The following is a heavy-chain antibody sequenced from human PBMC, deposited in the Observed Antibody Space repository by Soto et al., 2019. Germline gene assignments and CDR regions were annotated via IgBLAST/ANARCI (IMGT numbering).Heavy chain of an antibody. V-gene: IGHV3-30*18. CDR2: ISYDGTEE. J-gene: IGHJ4*01. CDR1: VFTFSSFG. D-gene: IGHD3-3*02. CDR3: AKGRFDVVTISPFDH. Sequence: PGGSLRLSCAASVFTFSSFGMRWVRQAPGKGLEWVAVISYDGTEEKYADSVKGRATVSRDNSKNTVYLQMNRLRGDDSAIYYCAKGRFDVVTISPFDHWGQGTLVTVSS.